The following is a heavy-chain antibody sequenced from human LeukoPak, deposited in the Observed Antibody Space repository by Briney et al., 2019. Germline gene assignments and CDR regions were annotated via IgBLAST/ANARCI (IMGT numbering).Heavy chain of an antibody. CDR2: INPDGSET. V-gene: IGHV3-7*01. CDR3: LGSADRG. J-gene: IGHJ4*02. Sequence: PGGSLRLSCVGSGFTFSAYDMQWVRQAPGRGLEWVGNINPDGSETYYVDSMKGRFTISRDNAKDSVYLQMNTLRVEDTAVYYCLGSADRGWGQGTLVTVSS. D-gene: IGHD6-25*01. CDR1: GFTFSAYD.